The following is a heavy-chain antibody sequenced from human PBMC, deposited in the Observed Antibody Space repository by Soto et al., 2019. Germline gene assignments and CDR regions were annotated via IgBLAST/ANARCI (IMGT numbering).Heavy chain of an antibody. CDR1: GFTFSSYG. J-gene: IGHJ6*02. CDR2: ISYDGSNK. CDR3: AKDLSDYSSGWYYYYGMDV. D-gene: IGHD6-19*01. V-gene: IGHV3-30*18. Sequence: QVQLVESGGGVVQPGRSLRLSCAASGFTFSSYGMHWVRQAPGKGLEWVAVISYDGSNKYYADSVKGRFTISRDNSKNTLYRQMNSLRAEDTAVYYCAKDLSDYSSGWYYYYGMDVWGQGTTVTVSS.